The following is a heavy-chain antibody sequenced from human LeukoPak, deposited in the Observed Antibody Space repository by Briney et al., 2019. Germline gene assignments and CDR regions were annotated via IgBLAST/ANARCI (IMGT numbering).Heavy chain of an antibody. V-gene: IGHV3-21*01. J-gene: IGHJ4*02. Sequence: GGSLRLSCAASGFTFSSYSMNWVRQAPGKGLEWVSSISSSSSYIYYADSVKGRFTISRDNAKNSLYLQMNSLRAEDTAVYYCARGPIVVVPAATPNFDYWGQGTLVTVSS. D-gene: IGHD2-2*01. CDR3: ARGPIVVVPAATPNFDY. CDR1: GFTFSSYS. CDR2: ISSSSSYI.